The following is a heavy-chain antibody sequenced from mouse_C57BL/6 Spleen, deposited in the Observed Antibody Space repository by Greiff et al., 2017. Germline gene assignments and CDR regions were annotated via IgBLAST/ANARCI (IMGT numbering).Heavy chain of an antibody. CDR3: ARSYYYCSSSWFAY. Sequence: QVQLQPPGAELVMPGASVKLSCKASGYTFTSYWMHWVKQRPGQGLEWIGEIDPSDSYTNYNQKFKGKSTLTVDKSSSTAYMQLSSLTSEDSAVYYCARSYYYCSSSWFAYWGQGTLVTGSA. CDR1: GYTFTSYW. V-gene: IGHV1-69*01. J-gene: IGHJ3*01. D-gene: IGHD1-1*01. CDR2: IDPSDSYT.